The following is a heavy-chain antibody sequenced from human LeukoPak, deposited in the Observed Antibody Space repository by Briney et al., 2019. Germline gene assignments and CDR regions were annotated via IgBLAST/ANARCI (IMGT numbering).Heavy chain of an antibody. Sequence: GGSLRLSCAASGFTFSSYGMHWVRQAPGKGLEWMAFIRSDGSNKYYADSVKGRFTISRDNSKNTLYLQMNSLRAEDTAVYYCARGNHYYDSSGIFDYWGQGTLVTVSS. V-gene: IGHV3-30*02. CDR1: GFTFSSYG. D-gene: IGHD3-22*01. CDR3: ARGNHYYDSSGIFDY. CDR2: IRSDGSNK. J-gene: IGHJ4*02.